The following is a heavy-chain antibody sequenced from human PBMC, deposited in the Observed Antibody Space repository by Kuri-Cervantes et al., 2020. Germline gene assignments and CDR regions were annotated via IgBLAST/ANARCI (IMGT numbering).Heavy chain of an antibody. CDR2: IKQDGSEK. D-gene: IGHD3-22*01. J-gene: IGHJ5*02. Sequence: GESLKISCAASGFTFSNAWMSWVRQAPGKGLEWVANIKQDGSEKYYVDSVKGRFTVSRDNAKNSLYLQMNSLRAEDTAAYYCARVRYYYDSSGYYPNWFDPWGQGTLVTVSS. V-gene: IGHV3-7*01. CDR1: GFTFSNAW. CDR3: ARVRYYYDSSGYYPNWFDP.